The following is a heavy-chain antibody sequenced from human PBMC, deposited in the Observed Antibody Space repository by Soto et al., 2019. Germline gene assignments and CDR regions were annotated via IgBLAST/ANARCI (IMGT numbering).Heavy chain of an antibody. CDR1: GLTFSNSA. Sequence: EVKLLESGGALAQPGGSLRLSCAASGLTFSNSAMSWVRQAPGKGLEWVSTINAGGGATYYADSVKGRFTISRDNSRSTLYLQMSSLGIEDTAVYYCATETHSQKYAPGAWGQGTLVTVTS. V-gene: IGHV3-23*01. J-gene: IGHJ5*02. D-gene: IGHD2-15*01. CDR2: INAGGGAT. CDR3: ATETHSQKYAPGA.